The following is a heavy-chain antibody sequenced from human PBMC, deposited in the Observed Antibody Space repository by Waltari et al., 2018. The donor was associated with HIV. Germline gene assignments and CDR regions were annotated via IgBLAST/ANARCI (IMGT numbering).Heavy chain of an antibody. V-gene: IGHV3-9*01. Sequence: EVQLVESGGGLVQPGRSLRLSCAASGFTFDDYAMHWVRQAPGEGLVWGSGICWNSGSIGYADSGKGRFTIPRENAKNPLYLQMNSLGAEDPALYYCAKALGGGGYWGQGTLVTVSS. CDR1: GFTFDDYA. J-gene: IGHJ4*02. D-gene: IGHD3-16*01. CDR2: ICWNSGSI. CDR3: AKALGGGGY.